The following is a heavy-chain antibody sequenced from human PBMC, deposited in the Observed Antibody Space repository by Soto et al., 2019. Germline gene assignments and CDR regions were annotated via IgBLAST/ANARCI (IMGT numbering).Heavy chain of an antibody. V-gene: IGHV4-59*01. J-gene: IGHJ5*02. CDR3: ARSSGINP. CDR1: GGCISSYY. CDR2: IYYSGST. D-gene: IGHD3-10*01. Sequence: SETLSLTCTVSGGCISSYYWSWIRQPPGKGLEWIGYIYYSGSTNYNPSLKSRVTISVDTSKNQFSLKLSSVTAADTAVYYCARSSGINPWGQGTLVTVSS.